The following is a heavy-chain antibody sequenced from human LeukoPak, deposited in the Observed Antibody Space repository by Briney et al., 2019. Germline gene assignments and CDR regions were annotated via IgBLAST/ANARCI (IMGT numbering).Heavy chain of an antibody. D-gene: IGHD1-26*01. J-gene: IGHJ4*02. CDR1: GYTFPSYY. Sequence: ASVKVSCKASGYTFPSYYMHWVRQAPGQGLEWMGWISAYNGNTNYAQKLQGRVTMTTDTSTSTAYMELRSLRSDDTAVYYCARSWELRDYWGQGTLVTVSS. CDR3: ARSWELRDY. V-gene: IGHV1-18*04. CDR2: ISAYNGNT.